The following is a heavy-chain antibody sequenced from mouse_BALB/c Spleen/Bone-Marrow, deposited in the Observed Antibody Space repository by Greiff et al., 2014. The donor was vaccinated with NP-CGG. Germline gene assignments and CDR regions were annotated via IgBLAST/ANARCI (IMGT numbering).Heavy chain of an antibody. D-gene: IGHD2-2*01. CDR2: INPFNGGT. CDR1: GYSFTGYY. Sequence: EVQLQQSGPELVKPGASMKISCKASGYSFTGYYMHWMKQSHGKNLEWIGLINPFNGGTDYNQKFKGKATLTVDKSSGTAYMELLSRPSEDSSVYYCSERGDIYGYNDGYFDYWGQGTTVTVSS. CDR3: SERGDIYGYNDGYFDY. J-gene: IGHJ2*01. V-gene: IGHV1-34*01.